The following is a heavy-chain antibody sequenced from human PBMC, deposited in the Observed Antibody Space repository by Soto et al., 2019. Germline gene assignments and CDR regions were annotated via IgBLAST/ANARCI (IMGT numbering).Heavy chain of an antibody. Sequence: QITLKESGPTLVRPTQTLTLTCAFSGFSLSTSGVGVGWIRQPPGKDLEWLAVIYWDDSKHYSPSLMSRLTSTQDTSKNQVVLTMTNMDPLDTGTYYCAHKGPEDWPLDYWGQGTLVTVSS. CDR3: AHKGPEDWPLDY. CDR2: IYWDDSK. D-gene: IGHD3-9*01. J-gene: IGHJ4*02. CDR1: GFSLSTSGVG. V-gene: IGHV2-5*02.